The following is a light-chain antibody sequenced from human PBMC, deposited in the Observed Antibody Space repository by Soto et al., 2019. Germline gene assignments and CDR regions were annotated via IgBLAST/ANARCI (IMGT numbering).Light chain of an antibody. CDR2: EVS. V-gene: IGLV2-23*02. Sequence: QSALTQPASVSGSPGQSITISCTGRSSDVGVSNLVSWYQQHPGKAPKLIIYEVSQRPSGVSNRFSGSKSGNTASLTISGLQADDGGDYYCCSYANRRRLFGAGTQLTVL. CDR1: SSDVGVSNL. J-gene: IGLJ3*02. CDR3: CSYANRRRL.